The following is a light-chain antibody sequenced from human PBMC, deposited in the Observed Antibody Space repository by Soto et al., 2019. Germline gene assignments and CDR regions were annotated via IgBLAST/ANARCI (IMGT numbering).Light chain of an antibody. CDR3: AAWDDSLSGYV. V-gene: IGLV1-47*01. J-gene: IGLJ1*01. CDR1: SSNIGSNY. Sequence: QSALTQPPSASGTPGQRVTISCSGSSSNIGSNYVYWYQQLPGTAPKLLIYRNNHRPSGVPDRFSGSKSGTSASLAMSGLRSEDKANYYCAAWDDSLSGYVFGSGTKVTV. CDR2: RNN.